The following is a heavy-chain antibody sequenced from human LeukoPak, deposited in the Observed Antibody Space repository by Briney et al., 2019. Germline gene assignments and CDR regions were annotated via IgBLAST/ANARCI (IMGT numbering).Heavy chain of an antibody. CDR3: ARNPLPPGRGNVGATTVGYFDY. D-gene: IGHD1-26*01. Sequence: GASVKVSCKASGGTFSSYAISWVRQAPGQGLEWMGGIIPIFGTANYAQKFQGRVTITADESASTAYMELGSLRSEDTAVYYCARNPLPPGRGNVGATTVGYFDYWGQGTLVTVSS. V-gene: IGHV1-69*13. CDR2: IIPIFGTA. CDR1: GGTFSSYA. J-gene: IGHJ4*02.